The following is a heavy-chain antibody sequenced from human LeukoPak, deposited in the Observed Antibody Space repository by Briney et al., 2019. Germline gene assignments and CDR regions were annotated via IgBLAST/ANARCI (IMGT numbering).Heavy chain of an antibody. V-gene: IGHV1-69*05. CDR1: GGTFSSYA. D-gene: IGHD2-2*01. CDR2: IIPIFGTA. Sequence: SVNVSCKASGGTFSSYAISWVRQAPGQGLEWMGGIIPIFGTANYAQKFQGRVTITTDESTSTAYMELSSLRSEDTAVYYCSLVPAAMGGYYYYYMDVWGKGTTVTVSS. J-gene: IGHJ6*03. CDR3: SLVPAAMGGYYYYYMDV.